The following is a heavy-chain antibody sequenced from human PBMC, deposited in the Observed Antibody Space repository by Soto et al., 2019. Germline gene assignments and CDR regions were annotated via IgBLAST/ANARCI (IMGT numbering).Heavy chain of an antibody. Sequence: GWSLNISCKGSGYSFTIYWISWVRQMRGKGLEWMGRIDPSDSYTNYSPSVQGHVTISADKSISTAYLQWSSLKASDTAMYYCAGSIKEGATYPFDYWGQGTLVTVSS. J-gene: IGHJ4*02. CDR2: IDPSDSYT. V-gene: IGHV5-10-1*01. D-gene: IGHD1-26*01. CDR3: AGSIKEGATYPFDY. CDR1: GYSFTIYW.